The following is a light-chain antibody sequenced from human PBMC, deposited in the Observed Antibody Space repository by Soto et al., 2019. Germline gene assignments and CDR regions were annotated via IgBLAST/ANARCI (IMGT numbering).Light chain of an antibody. V-gene: IGLV4-69*01. CDR2: LNSDGSH. Sequence: QLVLTQSPSASASLGASVKLTCTLSSGHSSYAIAWHQQQPEKGPRYLMKLNSDGSHSKGDGIPDRFSGSSSGAERYLTISSLQSEDEADYYCQTWGTGLPVFGRGTKLTVL. CDR1: SGHSSYA. J-gene: IGLJ3*02. CDR3: QTWGTGLPV.